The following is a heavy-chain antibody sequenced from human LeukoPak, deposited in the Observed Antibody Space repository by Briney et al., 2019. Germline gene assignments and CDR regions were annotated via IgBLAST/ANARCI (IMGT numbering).Heavy chain of an antibody. CDR1: GGTWSSYG. D-gene: IGHD5-24*01. Sequence: SVKVSCKASGGTWSSYGIGTVRQAPGQGLDWMGGIIAIFGTANYAQKFQGRVTITADESTSTAYMELSSLRSEDTAVYYCASLYVEMATIFEVYWFDPWGQGTLVTVSS. V-gene: IGHV1-69*13. J-gene: IGHJ5*02. CDR3: ASLYVEMATIFEVYWFDP. CDR2: IIAIFGTA.